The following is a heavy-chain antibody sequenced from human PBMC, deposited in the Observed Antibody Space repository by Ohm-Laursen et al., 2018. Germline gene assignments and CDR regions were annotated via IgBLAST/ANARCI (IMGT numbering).Heavy chain of an antibody. CDR3: AKDSTRNDYYGMDV. V-gene: IGHV3-9*01. CDR2: ISWNSGTL. Sequence: SLRLSCTASGFAFGDYAMHWVRQVPGKGLEWVSGISWNSGTLGYADSVKGRFTISRDNAKNSLYLQMNSLRAEDTALYYCAKDSTRNDYYGMDVWGQGTTVTVSS. CDR1: GFAFGDYA. J-gene: IGHJ6*02. D-gene: IGHD2-2*01.